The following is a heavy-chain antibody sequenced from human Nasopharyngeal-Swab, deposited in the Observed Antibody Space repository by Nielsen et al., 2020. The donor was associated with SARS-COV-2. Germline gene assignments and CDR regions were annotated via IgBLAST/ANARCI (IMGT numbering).Heavy chain of an antibody. CDR3: AKDTRDLDIGVGYYYYYGMDV. Sequence: WVRQAPGQGLEWMGGIIPTLSITNYAQKFQGRVTITADKSTSTAYMELRSLRAEDTAVYYCAKDTRDLDIGVGYYYYYGMDVWGQGTTVTVSS. D-gene: IGHD2-2*03. V-gene: IGHV1-69*10. CDR2: IIPTLSIT. J-gene: IGHJ6*02.